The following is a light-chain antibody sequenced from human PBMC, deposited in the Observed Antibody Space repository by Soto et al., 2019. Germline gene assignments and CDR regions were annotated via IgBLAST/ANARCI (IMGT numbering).Light chain of an antibody. CDR3: MQALQTPLT. CDR1: QSLLHSDGYNY. CDR2: LGS. J-gene: IGKJ4*01. V-gene: IGKV2-28*01. Sequence: VMTQSPLSLPVTPGEPASISCRSSQSLLHSDGYNYLDWFLQRPGQSPQVLIYLGSNRAPGVRDMFSGSGSGTDFTLKISRVEAEDVVVYYCMQALQTPLTFGGGTKVEIK.